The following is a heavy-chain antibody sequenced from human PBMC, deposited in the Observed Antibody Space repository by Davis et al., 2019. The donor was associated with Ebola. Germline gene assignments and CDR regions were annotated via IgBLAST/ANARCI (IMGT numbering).Heavy chain of an antibody. V-gene: IGHV3-73*01. J-gene: IGHJ4*02. CDR1: GFTFSGSA. D-gene: IGHD4-17*01. CDR2: IRSKANSYAT. CDR3: TSTLDGDYVDY. Sequence: PGGSLRLSCAASGFTFSGSAMHWVRQASGKGLEWVGRIRSKANSYATAYAASVKGRFTIYRDDSKNTAYLQMNSLKTEDTAVYYCTSTLDGDYVDYWGQGTLVTVSS.